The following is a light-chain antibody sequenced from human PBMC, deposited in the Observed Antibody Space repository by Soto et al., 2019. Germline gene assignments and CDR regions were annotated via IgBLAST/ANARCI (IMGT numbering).Light chain of an antibody. CDR1: QSVDSSY. CDR2: GSS. V-gene: IGKV3-20*01. CDR3: QQYGNSPLYS. J-gene: IGKJ2*03. Sequence: EIVLTQSPGALSLSPGERATLSCRASQSVDSSYLAWYQQRPGQPPRLLIYGSSNRATGIPDRFGGSGSGTDFNLTISRLEPEDSAVYYCQQYGNSPLYSFGQGTKLEIK.